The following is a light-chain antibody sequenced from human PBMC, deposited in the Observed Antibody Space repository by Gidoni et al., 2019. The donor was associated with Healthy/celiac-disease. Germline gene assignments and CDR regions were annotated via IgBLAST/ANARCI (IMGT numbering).Light chain of an antibody. CDR1: QSLLHSNGYNY. CDR2: LGS. J-gene: IGKJ1*01. V-gene: IGKV2-28*01. CDR3: MQALQTPRT. Sequence: ASISCRSSQSLLHSNGYNYLDWYLQKPGQSPQLLLYLGSNRASGVPDRFSGSGAGTDFTLKISRVEAEDVGVYYCMQALQTPRTFGQGTKVEIK.